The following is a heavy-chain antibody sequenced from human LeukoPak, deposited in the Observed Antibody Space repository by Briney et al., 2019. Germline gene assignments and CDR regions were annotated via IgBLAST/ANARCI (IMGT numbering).Heavy chain of an antibody. J-gene: IGHJ6*02. CDR1: GYTFTGYY. D-gene: IGHD2-15*01. CDR3: ATFGDIVVMIAATLYGMDV. Sequence: GASVKVACKASGYTFTGYYMHWVRQAPGQGLEWMGWINPNSGGTNYAQKFQGRVTMTRDTSISTAYMELSRLRSDDTAVYYCATFGDIVVMIAATLYGMDVWGQGTTVTVSS. V-gene: IGHV1-2*02. CDR2: INPNSGGT.